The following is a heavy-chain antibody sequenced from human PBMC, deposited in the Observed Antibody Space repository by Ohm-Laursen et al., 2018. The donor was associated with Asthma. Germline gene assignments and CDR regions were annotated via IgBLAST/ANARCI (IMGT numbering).Heavy chain of an antibody. CDR3: ARERYLSGMDV. D-gene: IGHD1-14*01. CDR2: ISWNSGSI. V-gene: IGHV3-9*01. Sequence: SLRLSCAASGFTFDDYAMHWVRQAPGKGLEWVSGISWNSGSIGYADSVKGRFTISRENAKNSLYLQMNSLRAGDTAVYYCARERYLSGMDVWGQGTTVTVSS. J-gene: IGHJ6*02. CDR1: GFTFDDYA.